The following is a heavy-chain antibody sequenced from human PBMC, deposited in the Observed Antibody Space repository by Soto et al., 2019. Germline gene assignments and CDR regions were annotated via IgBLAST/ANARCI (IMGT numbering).Heavy chain of an antibody. CDR2: ISVSGGST. CDR1: GFPFSIYA. CDR3: AKSAAEGELPTSHFDF. J-gene: IGHJ4*02. Sequence: PGGSLRLSCAASGFPFSIYAMSLVRQSPGKGLEWVSSISVSGGSTYYADSVKGRFTISRDNSKNTLYLQMNSLRAEDTAVYYCAKSAAEGELPTSHFDFWRQGTLVTVSS. V-gene: IGHV3-23*01. D-gene: IGHD1-26*01.